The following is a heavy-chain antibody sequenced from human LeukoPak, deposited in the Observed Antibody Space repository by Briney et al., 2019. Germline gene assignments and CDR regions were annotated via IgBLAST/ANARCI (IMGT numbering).Heavy chain of an antibody. Sequence: ASVKVSCKASGGTFSSYAISWVRQAPGQGLEWMGWINPNSGNTGYAQKFQGRVTMTRNTSISTAYMELSSLRSEDTAVYYCARDGWLRSGSYYYYYMDVWGKGTTVTISS. CDR2: INPNSGNT. D-gene: IGHD5-12*01. CDR3: ARDGWLRSGSYYYYYMDV. J-gene: IGHJ6*03. CDR1: GGTFSSYA. V-gene: IGHV1-8*02.